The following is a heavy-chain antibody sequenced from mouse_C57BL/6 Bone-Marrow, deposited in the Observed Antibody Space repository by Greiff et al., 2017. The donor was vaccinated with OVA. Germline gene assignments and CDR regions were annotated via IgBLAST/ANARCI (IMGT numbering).Heavy chain of an antibody. D-gene: IGHD1-1*01. CDR3: ARDYYGSSEGEMDY. V-gene: IGHV3-6*01. Sequence: DVKLQESGPGLVKPSQSLSLTCSVTGYSITSGYYWNWIRQFPGNKLEWMGYISYDGSNNYNPSLKNRISITRDTSKNQFFLKLNSVTTEDTATYYCARDYYGSSEGEMDYWGQGTSVTVSS. CDR1: GYSITSGYY. CDR2: ISYDGSN. J-gene: IGHJ4*01.